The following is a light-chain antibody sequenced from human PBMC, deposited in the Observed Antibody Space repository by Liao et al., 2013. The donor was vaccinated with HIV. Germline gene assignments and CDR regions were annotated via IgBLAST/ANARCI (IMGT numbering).Light chain of an antibody. CDR1: KLGDKY. CDR2: QNR. V-gene: IGLV3-1*01. Sequence: SYELTQPPSVSVSPGQTASITCSGDKLGDKYACWYQQKPGQSPVLVIFQNRLRPTGIPERFSGSNSGNTATLTISGTQAMDEADYYCQAWDINTGVIFGGGTKLTVL. CDR3: QAWDINTGVI. J-gene: IGLJ2*01.